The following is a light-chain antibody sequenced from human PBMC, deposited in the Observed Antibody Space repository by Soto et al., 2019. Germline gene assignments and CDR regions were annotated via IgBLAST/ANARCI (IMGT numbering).Light chain of an antibody. J-gene: IGKJ5*01. CDR3: QQYNSYPYT. CDR2: KAS. Sequence: DIQMTQSPSTLSASVADRVTITCLASQSISSCLAWYQQKPGKVPKLLIYKASSLESGVPSRFSGSGSGTEFTLTFSSLQPDDFATYYCQQYNSYPYTFGQGTRLEIK. CDR1: QSISSC. V-gene: IGKV1-5*03.